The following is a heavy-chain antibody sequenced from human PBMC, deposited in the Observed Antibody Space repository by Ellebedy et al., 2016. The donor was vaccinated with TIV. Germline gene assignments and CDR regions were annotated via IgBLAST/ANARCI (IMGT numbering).Heavy chain of an antibody. CDR3: ARGSCGGDCQHHYYFDH. V-gene: IGHV4-59*01. Sequence: SETLSLXXTVSGGSISSYYWSWIRQPPGKGLEWIGYIYYSGSTNYNPSLKSRVTISVDTSKNQFSLKLSSVTAADTAVYYCARGSCGGDCQHHYYFDHWGQGTLVTVSS. J-gene: IGHJ4*02. CDR1: GGSISSYY. CDR2: IYYSGST. D-gene: IGHD2-21*02.